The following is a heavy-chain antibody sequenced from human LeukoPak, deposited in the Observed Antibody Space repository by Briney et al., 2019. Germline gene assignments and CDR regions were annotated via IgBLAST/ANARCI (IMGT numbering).Heavy chain of an antibody. V-gene: IGHV5-51*01. CDR1: GYRFSTYW. J-gene: IGHJ4*02. CDR2: IYPADSDT. Sequence: GESLKISCVGSGYRFSTYWIAWARQMPGKGLEWMGIIYPADSDTRYSPSFQGQVTISADKSISTAYLQWSSLKASDTAIYYCARYTSGWFMQDYWGQGTLVTVSS. D-gene: IGHD6-19*01. CDR3: ARYTSGWFMQDY.